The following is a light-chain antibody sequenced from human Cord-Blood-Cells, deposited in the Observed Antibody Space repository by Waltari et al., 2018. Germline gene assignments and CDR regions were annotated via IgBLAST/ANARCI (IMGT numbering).Light chain of an antibody. Sequence: QSALTQPASVSGSPGQSITISCTGTSSDVGGYIYVSWYQQHPGKAPKLMIYDVSNRPSGVSNRFSGSKSGNTASRTISGLQAEDEADYYCSSYTSSSAYVFGTGTKVTVL. CDR2: DVS. J-gene: IGLJ1*01. CDR3: SSYTSSSAYV. CDR1: SSDVGGYIY. V-gene: IGLV2-14*03.